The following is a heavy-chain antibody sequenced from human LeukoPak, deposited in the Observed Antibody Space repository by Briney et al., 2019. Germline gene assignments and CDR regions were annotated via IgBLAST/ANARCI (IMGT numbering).Heavy chain of an antibody. CDR2: IRDDGTT. Sequence: PGGSLRLSCAASGFTFSSYPINWVRQAPGKGLEWISHIRDDGTTDYADSVKGRFTITRDNARNSLYLQLNSLRDEVTAVYYCARDHDYAFDNWGQGTLVTVSS. D-gene: IGHD2-2*01. CDR3: ARDHDYAFDN. J-gene: IGHJ4*02. CDR1: GFTFSSYP. V-gene: IGHV3-48*02.